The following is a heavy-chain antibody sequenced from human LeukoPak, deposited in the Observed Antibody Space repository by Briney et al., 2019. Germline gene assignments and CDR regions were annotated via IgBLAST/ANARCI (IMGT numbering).Heavy chain of an antibody. CDR2: INQDGSGK. D-gene: IGHD3-16*01. CDR3: ARDMIILQS. V-gene: IGHV3-7*04. CDR1: GFTFSNYW. J-gene: IGHJ5*02. Sequence: GGSLRLSCAASGFTFSNYWMSWVRQAPGKGLEWVANINQDGSGKYYVDSVKGRFAISRDNANNSLYLQMNSLRAEDTAVYFCARDMIILQSWGQGTLVTVSS.